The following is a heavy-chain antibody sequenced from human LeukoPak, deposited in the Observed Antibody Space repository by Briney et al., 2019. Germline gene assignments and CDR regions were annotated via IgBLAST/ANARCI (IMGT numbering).Heavy chain of an antibody. Sequence: PGGSLRLSCAASGFTFSSYGMHWVRQAPGKGLEWVAFIRYDGSNKYYADSVKGRFTISRDNSKNTLYLQMNSLRAEDTAVYYCAKDPFGYCSSTSCPYWGQGTLVTVSS. CDR2: IRYDGSNK. D-gene: IGHD2-2*03. J-gene: IGHJ4*02. CDR3: AKDPFGYCSSTSCPY. V-gene: IGHV3-30*02. CDR1: GFTFSSYG.